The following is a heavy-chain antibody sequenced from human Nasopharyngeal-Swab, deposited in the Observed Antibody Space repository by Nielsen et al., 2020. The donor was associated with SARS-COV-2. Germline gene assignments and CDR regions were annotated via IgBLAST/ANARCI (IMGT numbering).Heavy chain of an antibody. CDR2: ISWNSGSI. CDR1: GFTFDDYA. D-gene: IGHD2-8*01. Sequence: SLRLSCAASGFTFDDYAMPWVRQAPGKGLEWVSGISWNSGSIGYADSVKGRFTISRDNAKNSLYLQMNSLRAEDTALYYCAGVLSATYWGQGTLVTVSS. CDR3: AGVLSATY. V-gene: IGHV3-9*01. J-gene: IGHJ4*02.